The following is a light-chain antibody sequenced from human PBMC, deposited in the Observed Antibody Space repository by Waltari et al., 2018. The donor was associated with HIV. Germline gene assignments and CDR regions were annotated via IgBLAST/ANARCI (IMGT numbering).Light chain of an antibody. CDR1: SSDIDGYNY. Sequence: QSALTQPASVSGSPGQSITISCTRTSSDIDGYNYVSWYQQHPGKAPKLMIYDVSNRPSGLSNRFSGSKSGNTASMTISGLQAEDEADYYCSSYTSSSTKVFGGGTKLTVL. CDR2: DVS. V-gene: IGLV2-14*03. CDR3: SSYTSSSTKV. J-gene: IGLJ2*01.